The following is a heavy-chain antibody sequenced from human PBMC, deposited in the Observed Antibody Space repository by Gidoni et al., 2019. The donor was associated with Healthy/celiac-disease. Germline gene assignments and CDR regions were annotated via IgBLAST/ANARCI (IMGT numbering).Heavy chain of an antibody. CDR3: ARDDAPIAAFPY. CDR1: GFTFSSYS. V-gene: IGHV3-21*01. CDR2: ISSSSSYI. Sequence: EVQLVESGGGLVKPGGSLRLSCAASGFTFSSYSMNWVRQAPGKGLEWVSSISSSSSYIYYADSVKGRFTISRDNAKNSLYLQMNSLRAEDTAVYYCARDDAPIAAFPYWGQGTLVTVSS. D-gene: IGHD6-6*01. J-gene: IGHJ4*02.